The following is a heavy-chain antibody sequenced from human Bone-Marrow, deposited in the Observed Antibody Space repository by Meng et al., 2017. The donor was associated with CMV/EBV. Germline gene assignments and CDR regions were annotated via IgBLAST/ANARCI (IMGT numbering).Heavy chain of an antibody. J-gene: IGHJ4*02. CDR3: AKERGYSYGSFDY. CDR1: GFTFDDYG. D-gene: IGHD5-18*01. Sequence: GGSLRLSCAASGFTFDDYGMSWVRQAPGKGLEWVSGISWNSGSIGYADSVKGRFTISRDNAKNSLYLQMNSLRAEDTALYYCAKERGYSYGSFDYWGQGTLVTVSS. CDR2: ISWNSGSI. V-gene: IGHV3-9*01.